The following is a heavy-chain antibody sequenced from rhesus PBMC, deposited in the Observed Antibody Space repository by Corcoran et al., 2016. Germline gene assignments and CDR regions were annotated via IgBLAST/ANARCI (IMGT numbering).Heavy chain of an antibody. D-gene: IGHD2-2*01. Sequence: VEQLVESGGALVQPGASLRLSCAASEFTFSSYDMHWVRQAPGKGLEWVSAIIICLGTYYPDSVKGRFTISRDNAKNSLYLQMNSLRAEDTAVYYCARGIRDYYGLDSWGQGVVVTVSS. CDR3: ARGIRDYYGLDS. V-gene: IGHV3-132*02. CDR2: IIICLGT. CDR1: EFTFSSYD. J-gene: IGHJ6*01.